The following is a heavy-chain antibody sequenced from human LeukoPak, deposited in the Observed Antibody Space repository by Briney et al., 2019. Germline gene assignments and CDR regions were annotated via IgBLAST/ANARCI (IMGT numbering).Heavy chain of an antibody. CDR2: ISGSGGST. J-gene: IGHJ2*01. D-gene: IGHD1/OR15-1a*01. V-gene: IGHV3-23*01. Sequence: PGGSLRLSCAASGFTFSSYAMSWVRQAPGKGLEWVSAISGSGGSTYYADFVKDRFTISRDNSKNTLYLQMDSLRAEDTAVYYCAKAGSTGTKWYLDLWGRGTLVTVSS. CDR3: AKAGSTGTKWYLDL. CDR1: GFTFSSYA.